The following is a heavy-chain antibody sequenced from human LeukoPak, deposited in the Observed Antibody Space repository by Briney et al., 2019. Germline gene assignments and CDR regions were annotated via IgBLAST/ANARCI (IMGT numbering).Heavy chain of an antibody. Sequence: PGGSLRLSCAASGFTFSSYAMSWVRQAPGKGLVWVSRINSDGSSTTYADSVKGRITISRDNAKNTLYLQMNSLRAEDTAVYYCARVGYSSSWYIDYWGQGTRVTVSS. D-gene: IGHD6-13*01. CDR1: GFTFSSYA. J-gene: IGHJ4*02. V-gene: IGHV3-74*01. CDR2: INSDGSST. CDR3: ARVGYSSSWYIDY.